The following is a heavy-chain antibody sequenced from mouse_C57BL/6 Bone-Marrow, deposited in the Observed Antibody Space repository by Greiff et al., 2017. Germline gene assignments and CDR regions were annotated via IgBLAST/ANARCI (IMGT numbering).Heavy chain of an antibody. CDR1: GFSFTSYG. Sequence: VQLQESGPGLVQPSQSLSITCTVSGFSFTSYGVHWVRQSPGKGLEWLGVIWRGGSTDYNAAFMSRLSTTKDNSKSQVFFKMNSLQADDTAIYYCARAEFRRALDYWGQGTSVTVSA. V-gene: IGHV2-5*01. CDR3: ARAEFRRALDY. J-gene: IGHJ4*01. CDR2: IWRGGST.